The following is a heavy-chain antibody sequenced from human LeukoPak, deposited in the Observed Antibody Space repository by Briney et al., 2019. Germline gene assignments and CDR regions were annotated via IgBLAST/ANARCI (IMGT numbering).Heavy chain of an antibody. J-gene: IGHJ4*02. V-gene: IGHV4-59*01. CDR2: IYYSGST. CDR3: ARVSVRAVDY. D-gene: IGHD3-10*01. CDR1: GGSISSYY. Sequence: SETLSLTCTVSGGSISSYYWGWIRQPPGKGLEWIGYIYYSGSTNYNPSLKSRVTISVDTSKNQFSLKLGSVTAADTAVYYCARVSVRAVDYWGQGTLVTVSS.